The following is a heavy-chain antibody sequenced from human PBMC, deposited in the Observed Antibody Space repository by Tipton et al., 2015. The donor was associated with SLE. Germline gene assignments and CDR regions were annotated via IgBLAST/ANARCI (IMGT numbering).Heavy chain of an antibody. V-gene: IGHV4-34*01. CDR2: INHSGST. CDR3: ARGLYGDEPGY. J-gene: IGHJ4*02. CDR1: GGAFQGHY. D-gene: IGHD4-17*01. Sequence: TLSLTCAVYGGAFQGHYCSWDRQPPGKGRGVDGEINHSGSTNYNPSLKRRVTISVDTSKNQFSLKLTSLTAADTAVYYFARGLYGDEPGYWGQGTLVTLSS.